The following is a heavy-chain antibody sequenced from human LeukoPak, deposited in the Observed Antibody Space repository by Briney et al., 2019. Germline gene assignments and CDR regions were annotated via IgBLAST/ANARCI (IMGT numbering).Heavy chain of an antibody. J-gene: IGHJ4*02. CDR1: GFTFTTYS. CDR2: IYNSTYTI. Sequence: GGSLRLSCAASGFTFTTYSMNWVRQAPGKGLEWISYIYNSTYTIYYADSVKGRFTISTDKAKNSLYLQMNSLRAEDTAVYYYARGKPRRMGIDYWGQGTLVTVSS. CDR3: ARGKPRRMGIDY. V-gene: IGHV3-48*01.